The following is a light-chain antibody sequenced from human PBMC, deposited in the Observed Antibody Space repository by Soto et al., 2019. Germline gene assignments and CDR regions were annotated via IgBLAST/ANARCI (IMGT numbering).Light chain of an antibody. CDR1: QSVSSTS. Sequence: DIVLTQSPGTLSLSPGERATLSCRASQSVSSTSLAWYQQKPGQAPRLRIYGTSTRATGIPDRFSGSGSGTDFTLTISRLEPEDFAVYYCQQYGSSLFTFGPGTKVYIK. CDR2: GTS. J-gene: IGKJ3*01. V-gene: IGKV3-20*01. CDR3: QQYGSSLFT.